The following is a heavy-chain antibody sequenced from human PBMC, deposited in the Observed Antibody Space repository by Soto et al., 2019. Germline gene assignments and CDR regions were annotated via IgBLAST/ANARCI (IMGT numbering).Heavy chain of an antibody. V-gene: IGHV1-58*01. J-gene: IGHJ4*02. CDR2: IAVGSGYT. CDR3: AADATAWQQMVPSDY. Sequence: QMQLEQSGPEVKKPGTSVKVSCKASGFTFTSSAFQWVRQARGQRLEWIGWIAVGSGYTNYAQRFHDRVNLTRDMSTATTYMELSRLTSEDTAIYYCAADATAWQQMVPSDYWGQGTLVTVSS. CDR1: GFTFTSSA. D-gene: IGHD2-8*01.